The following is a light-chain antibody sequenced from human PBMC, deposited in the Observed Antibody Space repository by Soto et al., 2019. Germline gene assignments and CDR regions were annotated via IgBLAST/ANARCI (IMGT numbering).Light chain of an antibody. CDR2: DAS. CDR1: QSVGSY. V-gene: IGKV3-11*01. CDR3: QQRNYWPIT. Sequence: EIVLTQSPSTLSLSPREGATLSCRASQSVGSYLAWYQQKLGQAPRLLIYDASKRATGIPARFSGSGSGTDFTLTINSLEPEDFAVYYCQQRNYWPITFGQGTRLEIK. J-gene: IGKJ5*01.